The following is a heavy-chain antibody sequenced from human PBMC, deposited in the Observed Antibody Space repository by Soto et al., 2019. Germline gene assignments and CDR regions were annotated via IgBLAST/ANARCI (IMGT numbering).Heavy chain of an antibody. Sequence: SETLSLTCTVSGGSLSSSSFYWGWIRQPPGKGLEWIGSIYYSGNTYYNPSLKSRVTISVDTSKNQFSLKLSSVTAADTAVYYCSRPTVPAAAGGYYYYMDVWGKGTTVTVSS. V-gene: IGHV4-39*01. CDR3: SRPTVPAAAGGYYYYMDV. CDR2: IYYSGNT. D-gene: IGHD2-2*01. CDR1: GGSLSSSSFY. J-gene: IGHJ6*03.